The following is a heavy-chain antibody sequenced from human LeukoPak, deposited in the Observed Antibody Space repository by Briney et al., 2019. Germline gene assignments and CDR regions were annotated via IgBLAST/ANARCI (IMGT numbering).Heavy chain of an antibody. Sequence: GGSLRLSCAASGFTFSSYGMHWVRQAPGKGLEWVAVISYGGSNKYYADSVKGRFTISRDNSKNTLYLQMNSLRAEDTAVYYCAKDSQDYVGIPYYYGMDVWGKGTTVTVSS. V-gene: IGHV3-30*18. D-gene: IGHD4-23*01. CDR3: AKDSQDYVGIPYYYGMDV. CDR1: GFTFSSYG. J-gene: IGHJ6*04. CDR2: ISYGGSNK.